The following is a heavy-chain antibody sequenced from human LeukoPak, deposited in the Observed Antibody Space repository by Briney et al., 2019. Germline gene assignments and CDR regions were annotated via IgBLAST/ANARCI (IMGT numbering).Heavy chain of an antibody. J-gene: IGHJ5*02. CDR2: IKSKNVGGTT. Sequence: GGSLRLSCAASGFTFNNAWMNWVRQAPGKGLEWVGRIKSKNVGGTTDYAAPVKGRFTISRDDSKNTVYLQMNSLKIEDTAVYYCTSHAAFDPWGQGTLVTISS. V-gene: IGHV3-15*01. CDR1: GFTFNNAW. CDR3: TSHAAFDP.